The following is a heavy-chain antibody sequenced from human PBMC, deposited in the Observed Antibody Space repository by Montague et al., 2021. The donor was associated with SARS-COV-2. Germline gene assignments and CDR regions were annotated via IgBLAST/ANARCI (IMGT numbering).Heavy chain of an antibody. CDR2: IYSSGRT. V-gene: IGHV3-53*01. CDR1: GFTVSSNY. D-gene: IGHD3-10*01. CDR3: ARDFGESRDH. Sequence: SLRLSCAASGFTVSSNYMSWVRQAPGKGLEWVSLIYSSGRTSYADSVKGRFTMSRDNSKNTLYLQMNSLRAEDTAAYYCARDFGESRDHWGQGTLVTVSS. J-gene: IGHJ4*02.